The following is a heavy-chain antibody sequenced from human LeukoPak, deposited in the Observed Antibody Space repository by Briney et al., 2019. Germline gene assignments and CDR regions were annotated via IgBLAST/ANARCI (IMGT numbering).Heavy chain of an antibody. V-gene: IGHV4-39*01. CDR3: ARGVGELLSYYYYYYMDV. Sequence: SETLSLTCTVSGGSISTSIYYWGCIRQTPGKGLEWIGSLYYDGNTYYNPSLESRVTISVDTSKNQFSLKLNSVTAADTAVYYCARGVGELLSYYYYYYMDVWGKGTTVTISS. D-gene: IGHD3-10*01. J-gene: IGHJ6*03. CDR1: GGSISTSIYY. CDR2: LYYDGNT.